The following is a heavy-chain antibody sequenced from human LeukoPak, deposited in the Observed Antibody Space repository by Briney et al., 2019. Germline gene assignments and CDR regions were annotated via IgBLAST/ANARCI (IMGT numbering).Heavy chain of an antibody. D-gene: IGHD3-3*01. CDR2: IYYSGST. V-gene: IGHV4-59*08. Sequence: SETLSLTCTVSGGSISSYYWSWIRQPPGKGLEWIGYIYYSGSTNYNPSLKSRVTISVDTSKNQFSLKLSSVTAADTAVYYCATSRMYDFWSGYAPNWFDPWGQGTLVTVSS. J-gene: IGHJ5*02. CDR3: ATSRMYDFWSGYAPNWFDP. CDR1: GGSISSYY.